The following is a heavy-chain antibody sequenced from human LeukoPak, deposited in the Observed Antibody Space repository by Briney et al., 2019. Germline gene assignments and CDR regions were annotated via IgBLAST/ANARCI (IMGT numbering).Heavy chain of an antibody. CDR2: IYTSEST. J-gene: IGHJ4*02. V-gene: IGHV4-61*02. Sequence: SETLSLTCTVSGGSISSGSYYWSWIRQPAGKGLEWIGRIYTSESTNYNPSLKSRVTISVDTSKNQFSLKLSSVTAADTAVYYCARDDGYNYLDYWGQGTLVTVSS. CDR1: GGSISSGSYY. CDR3: ARDDGYNYLDY. D-gene: IGHD5-24*01.